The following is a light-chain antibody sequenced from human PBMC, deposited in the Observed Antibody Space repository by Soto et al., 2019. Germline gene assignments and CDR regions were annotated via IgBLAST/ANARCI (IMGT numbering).Light chain of an antibody. V-gene: IGLV1-44*01. Sequence: QPVLTQPPSASGTPGQRVTISCSGSSSNIGSNTVNWYQQLPGTAPKVLIYSNNQRPSGVPDRFSGSKSGTSASLAISGLQSEDKAHYYCAAWDASVNGHVVFGGGTKLTVL. CDR2: SNN. CDR3: AAWDASVNGHVV. J-gene: IGLJ2*01. CDR1: SSNIGSNT.